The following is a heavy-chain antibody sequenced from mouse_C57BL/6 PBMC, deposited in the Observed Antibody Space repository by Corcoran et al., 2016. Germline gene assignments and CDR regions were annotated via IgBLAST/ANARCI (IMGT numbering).Heavy chain of an antibody. V-gene: IGHV1-80*01. Sequence: QVQLQQSGAELVKPGASVKISCKASGYAFSSYWMNWVKQRPGKGLEWIGQIYPGDGDTNYNGKFKGKATLTADKSSSTAYMQLSSLTSEDSAVYFCARWGNHDYYAMDYWGQGTTLTVSS. D-gene: IGHD1-1*02. CDR3: ARWGNHDYYAMDY. J-gene: IGHJ2*01. CDR1: GYAFSSYW. CDR2: IYPGDGDT.